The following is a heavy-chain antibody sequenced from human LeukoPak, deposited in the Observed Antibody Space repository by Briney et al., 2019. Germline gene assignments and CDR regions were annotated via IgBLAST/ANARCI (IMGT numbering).Heavy chain of an antibody. J-gene: IGHJ4*02. Sequence: PGGSLRLSCAASGFTFSSYWMSWVRQAPGKGLEWVANIKQDGSEKYYVDPVKGRFTISRDNAKNSLYLQMNSLRAEDTAVYYCASSGADFWSGYLSSSDYWGQGTLVTVSS. CDR2: IKQDGSEK. V-gene: IGHV3-7*01. CDR1: GFTFSSYW. D-gene: IGHD3-3*01. CDR3: ASSGADFWSGYLSSSDY.